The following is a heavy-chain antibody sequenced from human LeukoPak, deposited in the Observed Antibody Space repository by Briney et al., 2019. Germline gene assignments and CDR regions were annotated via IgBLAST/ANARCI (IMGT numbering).Heavy chain of an antibody. CDR3: ARQGDSYWYFDL. J-gene: IGHJ2*01. CDR2: IGNDGSST. V-gene: IGHV3-74*01. D-gene: IGHD2-21*02. CDR1: GFTFSSYA. Sequence: GGSLRLSCAASGFTFSSYAMHWVRQAPGKGLVWVSRIGNDGSSTTYADSVKGRFTISRDNAKNTLYLQMNSLRAEDTAVYYCARQGDSYWYFDLWGRGTLVTVSS.